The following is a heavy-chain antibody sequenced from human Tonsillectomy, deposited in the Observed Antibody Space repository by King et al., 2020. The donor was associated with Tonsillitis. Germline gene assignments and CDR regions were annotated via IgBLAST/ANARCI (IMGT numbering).Heavy chain of an antibody. Sequence: VQLVESGGGLVQPGRSLRLSCAASGFTFSSYAMSWVRQAPGKGLEWVSAISDSGGSTYYADSVKGRFTISRDNSKNTLYLQMNSLRAEDTAVYYCAKGTNSGNYYPDYYYGMDVWGQGTTVTVSS. CDR1: GFTFSSYA. CDR2: ISDSGGST. D-gene: IGHD1-26*01. CDR3: AKGTNSGNYYPDYYYGMDV. J-gene: IGHJ6*02. V-gene: IGHV3-23*04.